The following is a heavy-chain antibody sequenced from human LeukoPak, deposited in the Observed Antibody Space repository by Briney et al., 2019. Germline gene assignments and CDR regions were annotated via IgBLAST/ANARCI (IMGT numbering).Heavy chain of an antibody. D-gene: IGHD6-19*01. CDR3: ARRGIAVAGSYYYYYMDV. CDR1: GGSFSSYY. J-gene: IGHJ6*03. CDR2: IYYSGST. Sequence: PSETLSLTCAVYGGSFSSYYWSWIRQPPGKGLEWIGYIYYSGSTNYNPSLKSRVTISVDTSKNQFSLKLSSVTAADTAVYYCARRGIAVAGSYYYYYMDVWGKGTTVTVSS. V-gene: IGHV4-59*08.